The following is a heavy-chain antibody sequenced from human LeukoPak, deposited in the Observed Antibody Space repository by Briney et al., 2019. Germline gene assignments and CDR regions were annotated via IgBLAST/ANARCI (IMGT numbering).Heavy chain of an antibody. J-gene: IGHJ4*02. CDR3: ATGLAQWSKDY. D-gene: IGHD2-15*01. CDR2: INAGNGNT. V-gene: IGHV1-3*01. Sequence: ASVKVSCKASGYTFTSYAMHWVRQAPGQRLEWMGWINAGNGNTKYSQKFQGRVTMTEDTSTDTAYMELSSLRSEDTAVYYCATGLAQWSKDYWGQGTLVTVSS. CDR1: GYTFTSYA.